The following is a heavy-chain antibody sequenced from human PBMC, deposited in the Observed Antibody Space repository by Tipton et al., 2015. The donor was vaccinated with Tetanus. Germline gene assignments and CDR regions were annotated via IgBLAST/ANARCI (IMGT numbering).Heavy chain of an antibody. Sequence: LRLSCTVSGGSISSFNYYWGWIRQPPGKGLEWIGSIHYTGSTYLNPSLKSRVTISVDTSKNQFSLNLTSVTAADTAFYYCARQSCSGGSCRFDPWGQGTLVTVSS. CDR3: ARQSCSGGSCRFDP. J-gene: IGHJ5*02. CDR2: IHYTGST. V-gene: IGHV4-39*01. D-gene: IGHD2-15*01. CDR1: GGSISSFNYY.